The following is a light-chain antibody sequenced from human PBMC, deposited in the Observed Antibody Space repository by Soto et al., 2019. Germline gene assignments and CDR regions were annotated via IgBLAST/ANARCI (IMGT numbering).Light chain of an antibody. Sequence: DIQMTQSPSSLSASVGDRVTISCRASQVISNYLAWYQQKPGTVPKLLISTASTLQSGVPSRFSGSGSGTDFTLTISSLQPEDSAVYYCQQYGSSPTWTFGQGTKV. CDR2: TAS. CDR3: QQYGSSPTWT. V-gene: IGKV1-27*01. J-gene: IGKJ1*01. CDR1: QVISNY.